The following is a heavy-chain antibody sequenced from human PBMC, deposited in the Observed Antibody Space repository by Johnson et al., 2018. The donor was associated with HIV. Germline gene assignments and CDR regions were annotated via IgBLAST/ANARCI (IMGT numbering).Heavy chain of an antibody. Sequence: VQLVESGGGLVQPGGSLRLSCAASGFTFDDSGMSWVRQGPGKRLEWVSGIKWSGGSTGYADSVKARFMISRDNAKNSLYLQMNSLRAEDTALYYCAGGRIGAFDIWGQGTMVTVSS. CDR1: GFTFDDSG. D-gene: IGHD2-15*01. J-gene: IGHJ3*02. CDR2: IKWSGGST. CDR3: AGGRIGAFDI. V-gene: IGHV3-20*04.